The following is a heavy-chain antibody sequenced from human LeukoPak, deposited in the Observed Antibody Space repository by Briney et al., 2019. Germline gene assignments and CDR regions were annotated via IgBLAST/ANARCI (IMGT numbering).Heavy chain of an antibody. D-gene: IGHD2-15*01. CDR2: IYPGDSDT. Sequence: GESLKISCKGSGYSFTSYRIGWVRQMPGKGLEWMGIIYPGDSDTRYSPSFQGQVTISADKSISTAYLQWSSLKASDTAMYYCARALGYCSGGRCYSYYYYGMDVWGQGTTVTVSS. J-gene: IGHJ6*02. CDR1: GYSFTSYR. V-gene: IGHV5-51*01. CDR3: ARALGYCSGGRCYSYYYYGMDV.